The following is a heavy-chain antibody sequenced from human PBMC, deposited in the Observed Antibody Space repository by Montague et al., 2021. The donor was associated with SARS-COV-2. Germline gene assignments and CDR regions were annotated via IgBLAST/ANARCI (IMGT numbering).Heavy chain of an antibody. CDR1: GGSISSYY. CDR2: IYYSGST. Sequence: SDTLSLTCTVSGGSISSYYWSWIRQPPGKGLEWIGYIYYSGSTNYNPSLKSRVTISLDTSKNQFSLKLNSVTAADTAVYYCARGSHGPDAFDIWGQGTMVTVSS. V-gene: IGHV4-59*07. CDR3: ARGSHGPDAFDI. J-gene: IGHJ3*02. D-gene: IGHD5-18*01.